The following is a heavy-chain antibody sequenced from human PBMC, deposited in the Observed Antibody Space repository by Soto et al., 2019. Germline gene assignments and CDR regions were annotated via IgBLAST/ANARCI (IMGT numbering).Heavy chain of an antibody. CDR2: IYYSGST. CDR3: ARDHTDDILSNNWFDP. CDR1: GGSISSGGYY. J-gene: IGHJ5*02. Sequence: SETLSLTCTVSGGSISSGGYYWSWIRQHPGKGLEWIGYIYYSGSTYYNPSLKSRVTISVDTSKNQFSLKLSSVTAADTAVYYCARDHTDDILSNNWFDPWGQGTLVTVSS. V-gene: IGHV4-31*03. D-gene: IGHD3-9*01.